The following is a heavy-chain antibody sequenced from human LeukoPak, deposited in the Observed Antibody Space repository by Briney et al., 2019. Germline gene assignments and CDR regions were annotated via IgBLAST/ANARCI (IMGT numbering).Heavy chain of an antibody. CDR1: GYTFTSYD. J-gene: IGHJ5*02. CDR3: AREPGDFNWFDP. Sequence: ASVKVSCKASGYTFTSYDISWVRQAPGQGPEWMGRIIPIFGIANYAQKFQGRVTITADKSTSTAYMELSSLRSEDTAVYYCAREPGDFNWFDPWGQGTLVTVSS. V-gene: IGHV1-69*04. CDR2: IIPIFGIA. D-gene: IGHD2-2*01.